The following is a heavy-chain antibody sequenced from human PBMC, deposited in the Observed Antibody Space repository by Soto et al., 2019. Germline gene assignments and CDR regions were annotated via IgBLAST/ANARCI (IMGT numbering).Heavy chain of an antibody. CDR2: VSHDGRNT. Sequence: VPLVESGGGVVQPGRSLRLSCAASGFTFSDYAMHWVRQAPGKGLEWVAVVSHDGRNTHYADSVKGRFTISRDSSTNTLSLEMTSLRAEDTAVYYCAKGGRQWLVTSDFNYWGQGALVTVSS. D-gene: IGHD6-19*01. V-gene: IGHV3-30*18. CDR1: GFTFSDYA. J-gene: IGHJ4*02. CDR3: AKGGRQWLVTSDFNY.